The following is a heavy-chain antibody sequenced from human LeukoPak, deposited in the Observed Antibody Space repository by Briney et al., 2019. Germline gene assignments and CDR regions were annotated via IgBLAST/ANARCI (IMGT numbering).Heavy chain of an antibody. J-gene: IGHJ6*02. CDR1: GFTFDDYA. CDR3: AKDPYYGSGSYFLDYYYGMDV. CDR2: ISWDSGSI. V-gene: IGHV3-9*01. D-gene: IGHD3-10*01. Sequence: GGSLRLSCAASGFTFDDYAMHWVRQAPGKGLEWVSGISWDSGSIGYADSVKGRFTISRDNAKNSLYLQMNSLRAEDTAVYYCAKDPYYGSGSYFLDYYYGMDVWGQGTTVTVSS.